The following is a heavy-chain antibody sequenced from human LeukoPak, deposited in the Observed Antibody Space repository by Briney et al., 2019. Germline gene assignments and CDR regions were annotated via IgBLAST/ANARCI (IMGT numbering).Heavy chain of an antibody. D-gene: IGHD3-9*01. CDR2: MNPNSDNT. Sequence: ASVKVSCKASGYTFTSYDINWVRQATGQGLEWMGWMNPNSDNTGYAQKFQGRVTMTRNTSISTAYMELSSLRSEDTAVYYCARADYDILTGYLNWFDPWGQGTLVTVSS. V-gene: IGHV1-8*01. CDR3: ARADYDILTGYLNWFDP. CDR1: GYTFTSYD. J-gene: IGHJ5*02.